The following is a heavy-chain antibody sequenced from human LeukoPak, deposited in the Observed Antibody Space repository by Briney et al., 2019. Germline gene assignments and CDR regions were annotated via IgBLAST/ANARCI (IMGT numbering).Heavy chain of an antibody. CDR1: GGTIRNYY. Sequence: SETLSLTCTVSGGTIRNYYWTWIRQPPGKRLEWIGYIHYSGSTNYNPSLKSRVTISVDTSKNQFSLKLSSVTAAGTAVYYCARHAGGISATGTRPFDYWGQGTLVTVSS. D-gene: IGHD6-13*01. J-gene: IGHJ4*02. V-gene: IGHV4-59*08. CDR2: IHYSGST. CDR3: ARHAGGISATGTRPFDY.